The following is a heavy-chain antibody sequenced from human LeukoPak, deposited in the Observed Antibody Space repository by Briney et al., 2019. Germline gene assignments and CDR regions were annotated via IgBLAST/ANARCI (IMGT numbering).Heavy chain of an antibody. V-gene: IGHV3-33*06. J-gene: IGHJ4*02. CDR1: GFTFSSYG. CDR3: AKELPTYYYDSSGYSYYFDY. Sequence: GGSLRLSCAASGFTFSSYGMHWGRQAPGKGLEWVAVIWYDGSNKYYADSVKGRFTISRDNSKNTLYLQMNSLRAEDTAVYYCAKELPTYYYDSSGYSYYFDYWGQGTLVTVSS. D-gene: IGHD3-22*01. CDR2: IWYDGSNK.